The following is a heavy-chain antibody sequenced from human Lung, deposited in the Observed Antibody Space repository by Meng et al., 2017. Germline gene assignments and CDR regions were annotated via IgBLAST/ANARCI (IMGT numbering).Heavy chain of an antibody. Sequence: VQRGESGGGLVQPGGSLRLSCAASGFTLRSYWMHWVRQAPGKGLVWVSRIRGDGGSIVYADSVKGRFTISRDNAKNTLFLQMNSLRAEDTAVYYCARESGYFEYWGQGILVTVSS. CDR3: ARESGYFEY. V-gene: IGHV3-74*03. CDR2: IRGDGGSI. J-gene: IGHJ4*02. CDR1: GFTLRSYW.